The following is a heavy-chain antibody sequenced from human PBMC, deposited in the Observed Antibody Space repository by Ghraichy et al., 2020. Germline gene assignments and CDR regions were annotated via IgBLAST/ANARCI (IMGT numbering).Heavy chain of an antibody. CDR2: INHSGST. D-gene: IGHD3-3*01. V-gene: IGHV4-34*01. CDR1: GGSFSGYY. Sequence: SETLSLTCAVYGGSFSGYYWSWIRQPPGKGLEWIGEINHSGSTNYNPSLKSRVTISVDTSKNQFSLKLSSVTAADTAVYYCARSQLLNTGFLEWLWDFDYWGQGTLVTVSS. CDR3: ARSQLLNTGFLEWLWDFDY. J-gene: IGHJ4*02.